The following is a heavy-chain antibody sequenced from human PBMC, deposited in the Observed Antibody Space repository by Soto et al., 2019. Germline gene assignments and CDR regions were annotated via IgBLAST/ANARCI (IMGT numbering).Heavy chain of an antibody. CDR1: VFTFSTYF. CDR2: IWYDGSNK. CDR3: ARDMEGAKGACDI. J-gene: IGHJ3*02. D-gene: IGHD1-26*01. Sequence: LRLSXASSVFTFSTYFMHWCLQSPGKGMEWAALIWYDGSNKYYADSVKGRFTISRDSSKNTLYLQMDSLRDEDTAIYYCARDMEGAKGACDIWGQGTMVTVSS. V-gene: IGHV3-33*01.